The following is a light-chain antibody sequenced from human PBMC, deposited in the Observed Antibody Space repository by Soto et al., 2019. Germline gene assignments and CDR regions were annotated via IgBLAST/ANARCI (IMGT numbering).Light chain of an antibody. V-gene: IGKV3-20*01. J-gene: IGKJ2*01. CDR3: QQYGSSPPYT. Sequence: EVVLTQSPGTLSLSPGARATLSCRASHSLTNNYLAWYQQKPGQAPRLLIFGSSDRATGIPDRFSGSGSGTVLTLTISRLEPEDFAVYYCQQYGSSPPYTFGPETKLES. CDR2: GSS. CDR1: HSLTNNY.